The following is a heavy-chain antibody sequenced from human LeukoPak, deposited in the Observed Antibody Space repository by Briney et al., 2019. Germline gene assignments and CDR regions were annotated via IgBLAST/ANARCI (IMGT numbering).Heavy chain of an antibody. V-gene: IGHV1-18*01. CDR2: ISAYNGNT. D-gene: IGHD2-8*01. J-gene: IGHJ5*02. CDR3: ARDSIVLMVYAMPNWFDP. CDR1: GYTFTSYG. Sequence: WASVTVSCKASGYTFTSYGISWVRQAPGQGLEWMGWISAYNGNTNYAQKLQGRVTMTTDTSTSTAYMELRSLRSDDTAVYYCARDSIVLMVYAMPNWFDPWGQGTLVTVSS.